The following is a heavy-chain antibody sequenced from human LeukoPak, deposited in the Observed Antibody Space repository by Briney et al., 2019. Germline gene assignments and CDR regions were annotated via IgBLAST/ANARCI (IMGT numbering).Heavy chain of an antibody. Sequence: GGSLRLSCVASGFPFSSYWVHWVRQVPGKGLVWVSRINSDGSNTVYAASVKGRFTISRDNAKNTLYLQMNSLRAEDTAVYYCVRTTGWPDCWGQGTLVTVSS. D-gene: IGHD6-19*01. CDR2: INSDGSNT. CDR1: GFPFSSYW. V-gene: IGHV3-74*01. CDR3: VRTTGWPDC. J-gene: IGHJ4*02.